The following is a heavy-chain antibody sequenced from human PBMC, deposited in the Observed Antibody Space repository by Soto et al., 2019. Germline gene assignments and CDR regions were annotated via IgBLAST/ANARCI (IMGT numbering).Heavy chain of an antibody. V-gene: IGHV4-59*01. D-gene: IGHD6-13*01. J-gene: IGHJ4*02. CDR2: IYYSGST. Sequence: SETLSLTCTVSGGSISSYDWSWIRQPPGKGLEWIGYIYYSGSTNYNPSLKSRVTISVDTSKNQFSLKLSSVTAADTAVYYCARFERAAGSYYFDYWGQGTLVTVSS. CDR1: GGSISSYD. CDR3: ARFERAAGSYYFDY.